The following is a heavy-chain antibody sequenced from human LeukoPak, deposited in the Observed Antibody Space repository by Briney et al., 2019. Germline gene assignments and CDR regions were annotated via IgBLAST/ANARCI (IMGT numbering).Heavy chain of an antibody. Sequence: PSETLSLTCTVSGGSISSGGYYWSWIRQPPGKGLEWIGYIYHSGSTYYNPSLKSRVTISVDRSKNQFSLKLSSVTAADTAVYYCAREIYYGSGSMGGHWFDPWGQGTLVTVSS. CDR3: AREIYYGSGSMGGHWFDP. CDR1: GGSISSGGYY. V-gene: IGHV4-30-2*01. D-gene: IGHD3-10*01. CDR2: IYHSGST. J-gene: IGHJ5*02.